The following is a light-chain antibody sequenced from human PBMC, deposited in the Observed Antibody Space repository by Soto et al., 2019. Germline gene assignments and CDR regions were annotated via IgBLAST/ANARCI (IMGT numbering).Light chain of an antibody. V-gene: IGKV3-15*01. Sequence: EIVMTQSPATLSVSPGERATLSCRASQSVSSNLAWYQQKPGQAPRLLIYGASTSATGIPARFSGSGSGKEFTLTISSLQSEEFAVYYCQQYNNWPPWTFGQGTKVEIK. CDR1: QSVSSN. J-gene: IGKJ1*01. CDR3: QQYNNWPPWT. CDR2: GAS.